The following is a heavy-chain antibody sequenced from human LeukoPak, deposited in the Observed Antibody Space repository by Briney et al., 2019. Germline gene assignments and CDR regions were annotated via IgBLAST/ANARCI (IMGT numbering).Heavy chain of an antibody. CDR3: ASSYDYVWGSYRPPYFDY. CDR1: GGSFCGSY. J-gene: IGHJ4*02. D-gene: IGHD3-16*02. CDR2: INHRVST. Sequence: SETLSHTCAVYGGSFCGSYWSWIRPPPGKGQGWIGEINHRVSTIYNPSLKSRVTIYVDSSTTQFSLKPSSVTAADTAVYYCASSYDYVWGSYRPPYFDYWGQGTLVTVSS. V-gene: IGHV4-34*01.